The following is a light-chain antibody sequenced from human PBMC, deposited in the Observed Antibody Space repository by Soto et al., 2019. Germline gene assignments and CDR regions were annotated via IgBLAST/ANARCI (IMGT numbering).Light chain of an antibody. CDR2: EVS. V-gene: IGLV2-14*01. CDR1: SRDVGAYNF. CDR3: SSYTTSSTPVYV. Sequence: QSVLTQPASVSGSPGQSITISCTGTSRDVGAYNFVSWYQHHPGKAPKLMIYEVSNRPSGLSNRFSGSKSGNTASLTISGLQAEDEADYYCSSYTTSSTPVYVFGTGTKVTVL. J-gene: IGLJ1*01.